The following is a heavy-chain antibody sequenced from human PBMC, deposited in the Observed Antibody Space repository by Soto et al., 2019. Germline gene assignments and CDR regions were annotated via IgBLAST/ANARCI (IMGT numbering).Heavy chain of an antibody. CDR1: SGSISNGDYY. J-gene: IGHJ4*02. Sequence: QVQLQESGPGLVKPSQTLSLTCTVSSGSISNGDYYWSWIRQHPGKGLEWIGYIHHSGSTFYNPSLKNRSTISVDTSKNQFSLELNSVTAADTAVYYCARGELGCDSWGQGILVTVSS. V-gene: IGHV4-31*03. CDR3: ARGELGCDS. CDR2: IHHSGST. D-gene: IGHD3-3*02.